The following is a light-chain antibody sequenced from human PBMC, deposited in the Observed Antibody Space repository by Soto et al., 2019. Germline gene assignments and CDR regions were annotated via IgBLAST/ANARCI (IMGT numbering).Light chain of an antibody. CDR2: GNS. Sequence: QSVLTQPPSVSGAPGQRVTISCAGSSSNIGAGYDVHWYQQLPGRAPKLIIYGNSKRPSGVPDRISGSKSGTSASLVVTGLLPEDEADYYCQSYDTSLSGRYVFGTGTKVTVL. CDR1: SSNIGAGYD. V-gene: IGLV1-40*01. CDR3: QSYDTSLSGRYV. J-gene: IGLJ1*01.